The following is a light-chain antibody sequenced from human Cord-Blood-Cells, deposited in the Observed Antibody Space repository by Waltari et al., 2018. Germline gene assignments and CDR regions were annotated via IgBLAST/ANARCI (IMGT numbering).Light chain of an antibody. CDR1: QSVLYSSTNKNY. J-gene: IGKJ1*01. Sequence: IVMTQSPDSLAVSLGERATINCKSSQSVLYSSTNKNYLAWYQQKPGQPPKLLIDWASTRESVVPDRFSGSGSGTDFTLTSISLHAEDVAVYYCQQYYSTPWTFGQGTKVEIK. CDR3: QQYYSTPWT. CDR2: WAS. V-gene: IGKV4-1*01.